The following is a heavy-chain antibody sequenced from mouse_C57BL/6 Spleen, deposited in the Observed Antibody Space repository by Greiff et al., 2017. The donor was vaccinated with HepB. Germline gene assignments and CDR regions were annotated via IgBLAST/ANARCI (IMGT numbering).Heavy chain of an antibody. CDR3: ARKTTEGYFDY. D-gene: IGHD1-1*01. CDR1: GYTFTNYW. CDR2: IYPGGGYT. V-gene: IGHV1-63*01. J-gene: IGHJ2*01. Sequence: VKLQQSGAELVRPGTSVKMSCKASGYTFTNYWIGWAKQRPGHGLEWIGDIYPGGGYTNYNEKFKGKATLTADKSSSTAYMQFSSLTSEDSAIYYCARKTTEGYFDYWGQGTTLTVSS.